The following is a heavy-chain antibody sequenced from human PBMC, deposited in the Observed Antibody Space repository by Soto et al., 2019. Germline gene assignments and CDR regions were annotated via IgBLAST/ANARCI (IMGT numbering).Heavy chain of an antibody. V-gene: IGHV3-23*04. J-gene: IGHJ4*02. CDR1: GFTFSSYS. Sequence: EVQLVESGGGLVKPGGSLRLSCAASGFTFSSYSMNWVRQAPGKGLEWVSSISSSGGSTYYADSVKGRFTISRDNSKNTLYLQMNSLRAEDTAVYYCAKDQDYGGYFDYWGQGTLVTVSS. CDR3: AKDQDYGGYFDY. CDR2: ISSSGGST. D-gene: IGHD3-16*01.